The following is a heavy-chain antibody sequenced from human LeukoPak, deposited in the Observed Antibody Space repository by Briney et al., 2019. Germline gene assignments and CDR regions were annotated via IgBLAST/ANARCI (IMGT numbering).Heavy chain of an antibody. V-gene: IGHV3-53*01. Sequence: GGSLRLSCAASGFTVSSNYMSWVRQAPGKGLEWVSVIYSGGSTYYADSVKGRFTISRDNSKNTLYLQMNSLRAEDTAVYYCARAASYYYGSGSYAWGQGTLVTVSS. CDR1: GFTVSSNY. CDR3: ARAASYYYGSGSYA. CDR2: IYSGGST. J-gene: IGHJ5*02. D-gene: IGHD3-10*01.